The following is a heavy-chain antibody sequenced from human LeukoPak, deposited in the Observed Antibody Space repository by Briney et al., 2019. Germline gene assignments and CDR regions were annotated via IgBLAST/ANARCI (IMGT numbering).Heavy chain of an antibody. D-gene: IGHD6-13*01. CDR1: GFTVSSNY. V-gene: IGHV3-53*01. J-gene: IGHJ4*02. Sequence: GGSLRLSCAASGFTVSSNYMSWVRQAPGKGLEWVSVIYSGGSTYYADSVKGRFTISRDNSKNTLYLQMNSLRAEDTAVYYCARDLKTGYSSSWYYFDYWGQGTLVTVSS. CDR2: IYSGGST. CDR3: ARDLKTGYSSSWYYFDY.